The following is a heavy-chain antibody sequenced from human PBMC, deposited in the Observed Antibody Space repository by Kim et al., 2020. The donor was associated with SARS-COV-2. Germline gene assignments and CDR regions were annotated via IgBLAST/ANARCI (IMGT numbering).Heavy chain of an antibody. CDR1: GFTFSSYA. Sequence: GGSLRLSCAASGFTFSSYAMSWVRQAPGKGLEWVSAISGSGGSTYYADSVKGRFTISRDNSKNTLYLQMNSLRAEDTAVYYCAKDQFQVVTALADYWGQGTLVTVSS. CDR3: AKDQFQVVTALADY. CDR2: ISGSGGST. D-gene: IGHD2-21*02. J-gene: IGHJ4*02. V-gene: IGHV3-23*01.